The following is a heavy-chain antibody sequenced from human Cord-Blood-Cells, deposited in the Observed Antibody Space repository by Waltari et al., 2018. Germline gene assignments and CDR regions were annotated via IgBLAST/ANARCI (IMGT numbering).Heavy chain of an antibody. J-gene: IGHJ3*02. Sequence: QVQLVESGGGVVPPGGSLRLSCAASGFTSSSYGMHWVRQAPGKGLEWVAFIRYDGSNKYYADSVKGRFTISRDNSKNTLYLQMNSLRAEDTAVYYCAKAPIAAGDAFDIWGQGTMVTVSS. CDR2: IRYDGSNK. D-gene: IGHD6-13*01. CDR3: AKAPIAAGDAFDI. V-gene: IGHV3-30*02. CDR1: GFTSSSYG.